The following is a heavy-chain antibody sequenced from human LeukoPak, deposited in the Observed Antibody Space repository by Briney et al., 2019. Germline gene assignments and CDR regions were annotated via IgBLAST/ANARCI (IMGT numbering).Heavy chain of an antibody. D-gene: IGHD3-10*01. J-gene: IGHJ4*02. CDR3: ASGGSVLLWFGELFNY. CDR2: INPNSGGT. CDR1: GYTFTGYY. Sequence: ASVKVSCKASGYTFTGYYMHWVRQAPGQGLEWMGWINPNSGGTNYAQKFQGRVTMTRDTSISTAYMELSRLRSDDTAVYYCASGGSVLLWFGELFNYWGQGTLVTVSS. V-gene: IGHV1-2*02.